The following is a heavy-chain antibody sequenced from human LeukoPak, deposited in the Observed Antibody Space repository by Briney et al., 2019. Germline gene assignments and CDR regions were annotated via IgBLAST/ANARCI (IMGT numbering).Heavy chain of an antibody. CDR2: ISYDGSNK. V-gene: IGHV3-30*04. CDR3: AREGQQQLNSPFDY. J-gene: IGHJ4*02. CDR1: GFTFSSYA. D-gene: IGHD6-13*01. Sequence: GGSLRLSCAASGFTFSSYAMHWVRQAPGKGLEWVAVISYDGSNKYYADSVKGRFTISRDNSRNTLYLQMNSLRAEDTAVYYCAREGQQQLNSPFDYWGQGTLVTVSS.